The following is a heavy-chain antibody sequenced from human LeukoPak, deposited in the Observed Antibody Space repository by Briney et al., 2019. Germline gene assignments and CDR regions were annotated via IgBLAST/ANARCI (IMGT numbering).Heavy chain of an antibody. CDR1: GFTFSSYG. J-gene: IGHJ4*02. CDR2: ISGSGGST. D-gene: IGHD3-16*02. CDR3: ARFVPILYYCDY. Sequence: GGSLRLSCAASGFTFSSYGMSWVRQAPGKGLEWVSAISGSGGSTYYAASVKGRFTISRDNSKNTLYLQMNSLRAGDTAVYDCARFVPILYYCDYWGQGTLVTVS. V-gene: IGHV3-23*01.